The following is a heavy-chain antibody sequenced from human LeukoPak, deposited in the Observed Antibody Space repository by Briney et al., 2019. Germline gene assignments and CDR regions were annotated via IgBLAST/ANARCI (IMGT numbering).Heavy chain of an antibody. CDR3: AREGISGLDY. J-gene: IGHJ4*02. CDR1: GFTFSSYW. Sequence: PGGSLRLSCAASGFTFSSYWMSWVRQVPGKGLEWVANIKEDGGEKYYVDSVKGRLTTSRDNAKNLVYLQMNSLRVEDTALYYCAREGISGLDYWGQGTLVTVSS. D-gene: IGHD3/OR15-3a*01. V-gene: IGHV3-7*01. CDR2: IKEDGGEK.